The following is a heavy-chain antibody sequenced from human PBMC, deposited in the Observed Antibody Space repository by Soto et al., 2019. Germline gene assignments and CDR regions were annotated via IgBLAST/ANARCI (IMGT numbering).Heavy chain of an antibody. CDR1: GFTFSSYG. V-gene: IGHV3-30*18. CDR2: ISYDGSNK. Sequence: LRLSCAASGFTFSSYGMHWVRQAPGKGLEWVAVISYDGSNKYYADSVKGRFTISRDNSKNTLYLQMNSLRAEDTAVYYCAKDLRAPPDAFDIWGQGTMVTVSS. D-gene: IGHD3-10*01. J-gene: IGHJ3*02. CDR3: AKDLRAPPDAFDI.